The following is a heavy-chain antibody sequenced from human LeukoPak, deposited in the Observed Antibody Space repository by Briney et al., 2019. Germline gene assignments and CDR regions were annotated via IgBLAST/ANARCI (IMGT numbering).Heavy chain of an antibody. CDR1: GFSLSTSGGG. D-gene: IGHD2-2*01. V-gene: IGHV2-5*01. CDR3: AHMTEYQLPQKEYNWFDP. CDR2: IYWNDDK. Sequence: SGPTLVNPTQTLTLTCTFSGFSLSTSGGGVGWIRQPPGKALEWLALIYWNDDKRYSPSRKSRLTITKDTSKNQVVLTMTNMDPVDTATYYCAHMTEYQLPQKEYNWFDPWGQGTLVTVSS. J-gene: IGHJ5*02.